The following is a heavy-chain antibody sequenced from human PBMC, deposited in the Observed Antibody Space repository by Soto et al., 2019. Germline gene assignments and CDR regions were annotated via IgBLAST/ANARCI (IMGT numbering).Heavy chain of an antibody. CDR3: ARGSCGGDCYSDAFDI. Sequence: SQTLSLTCAISGDSFSSNSAAWNWIRQSPSRGLEWPGRTYYRSKWYNDYAVSVKSRITINPDTSKNQFSLQLNSVTPEDTAVYYCARGSCGGDCYSDAFDIWGQGTMVTVSS. V-gene: IGHV6-1*01. J-gene: IGHJ3*02. CDR1: GDSFSSNSAA. D-gene: IGHD2-21*02. CDR2: TYYRSKWYN.